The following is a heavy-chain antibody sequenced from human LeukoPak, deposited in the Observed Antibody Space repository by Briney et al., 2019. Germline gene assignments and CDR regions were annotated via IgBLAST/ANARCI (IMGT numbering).Heavy chain of an antibody. V-gene: IGHV3-7*03. Sequence: SGGSLRPSCAASGFTFSNYWMSWVRQAPGKGLEWVANIKQDGSEKYYVGSVKGRFTMSRDNAKSSLYLQLNNLRAEDTAVYYCTRKAYDSGCFDYWGRGTLVTVSA. CDR1: GFTFSNYW. J-gene: IGHJ4*02. CDR3: TRKAYDSGCFDY. CDR2: IKQDGSEK. D-gene: IGHD6-19*01.